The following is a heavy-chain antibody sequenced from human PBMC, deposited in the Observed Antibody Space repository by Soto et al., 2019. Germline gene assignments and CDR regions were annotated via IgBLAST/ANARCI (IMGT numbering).Heavy chain of an antibody. V-gene: IGHV1-18*01. CDR3: ARDNSGDFWSGYSHYNFDH. Sequence: QVQLVQSGVEVKKPGASVKVSCKASGYTLTSYGISWVRQAPGQGLEWMGWISADSYKATYAQKFQDRVTMTVDRSTSTVYMELRSLTSDDTAVYYCARDNSGDFWSGYSHYNFDHWGQGTLVTVSS. D-gene: IGHD3-3*01. CDR2: ISADSYKA. CDR1: GYTLTSYG. J-gene: IGHJ4*02.